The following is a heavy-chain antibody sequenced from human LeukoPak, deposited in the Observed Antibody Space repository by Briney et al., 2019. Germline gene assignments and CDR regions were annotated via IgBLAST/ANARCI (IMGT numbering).Heavy chain of an antibody. CDR3: ARDHDSGYGDYVFDY. V-gene: IGHV3-30-3*01. D-gene: IGHD4-17*01. CDR2: ISYDGSKK. J-gene: IGHJ4*02. Sequence: GRALRLSCAASGFTFSSYAMHWVRQAPGKGLEWVAVISYDGSKKYYADSVKGRFTISRDNSKKTLYLQMNSLRADDTAVYYCARDHDSGYGDYVFDYWGQGTLVTVSS. CDR1: GFTFSSYA.